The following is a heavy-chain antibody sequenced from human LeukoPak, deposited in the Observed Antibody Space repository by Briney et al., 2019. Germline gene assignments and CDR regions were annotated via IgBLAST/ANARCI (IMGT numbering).Heavy chain of an antibody. Sequence: GASVKVSCKASGYTFSSYGISWVRQAPGQGLEWMGWINTYNGNTNYAQKLQDRVTMTTDTSTSTAYMELRSLRADDTAVYYCASGSLASYFDHWGQGTLVTVSS. CDR1: GYTFSSYG. D-gene: IGHD3-16*01. CDR2: INTYNGNT. CDR3: ASGSLASYFDH. J-gene: IGHJ4*02. V-gene: IGHV1-18*01.